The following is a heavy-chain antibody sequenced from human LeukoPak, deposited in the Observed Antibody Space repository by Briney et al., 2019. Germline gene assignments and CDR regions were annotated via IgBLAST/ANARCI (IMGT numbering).Heavy chain of an antibody. J-gene: IGHJ4*02. Sequence: GGSLRLSCAASGFTFSSHWTHWVRQAPGKGLVWVSRIKTDGSSTSYADSVKGRFTISRDNAKNTLYMQMNSLRAEDTAVYYCARERSSGWSDYWGQGTLVTVSS. D-gene: IGHD6-19*01. V-gene: IGHV3-74*01. CDR2: IKTDGSST. CDR3: ARERSSGWSDY. CDR1: GFTFSSHW.